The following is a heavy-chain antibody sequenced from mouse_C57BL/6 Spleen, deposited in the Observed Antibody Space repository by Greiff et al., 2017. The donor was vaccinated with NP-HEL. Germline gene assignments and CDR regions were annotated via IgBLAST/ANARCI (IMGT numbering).Heavy chain of an antibody. D-gene: IGHD1-1*01. J-gene: IGHJ1*03. CDR1: GYSITSGYY. Sequence: DVKLQESGPGLVKPSQSLSLTCSVTGYSITSGYYWNWIRQFPGNKLEWMGYISYDGSNNYNPSLKNRISITRDTSKNQFFLKLNSVTTEDTATYYCARENYGSSYLWYFDVWGTGTTVTVSS. CDR3: ARENYGSSYLWYFDV. V-gene: IGHV3-6*01. CDR2: ISYDGSN.